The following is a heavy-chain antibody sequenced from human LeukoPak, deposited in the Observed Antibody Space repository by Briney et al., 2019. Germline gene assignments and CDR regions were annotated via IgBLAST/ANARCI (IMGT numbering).Heavy chain of an antibody. CDR1: GFTFSGYE. CDR2: ISSSGNSI. D-gene: IGHD6-13*01. Sequence: GGSLRLSCTASGFTFSGYEMNWVRQAPGKGLEWVSYISSSGNSIYYADSVKGRFTISRDNAKNSLYLQMNSLRADDMAVYYCARGRFGSCWGQGTLVTVSS. J-gene: IGHJ1*01. V-gene: IGHV3-48*03. CDR3: ARGRFGSC.